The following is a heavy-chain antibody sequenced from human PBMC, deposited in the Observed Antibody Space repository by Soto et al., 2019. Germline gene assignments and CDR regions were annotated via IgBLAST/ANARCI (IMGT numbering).Heavy chain of an antibody. D-gene: IGHD5-12*01. J-gene: IGHJ4*02. Sequence: EVQLVESGGGLVQPGGSLRLSCAASGFTVSSNYMRWVRQAPGKGLEWVSVIYSGGSTYYEDSVKGRVTISRDNSQNTLYLQMTSLRAEDTAVYYCASSATTPGDYWGQGTLVTVSS. V-gene: IGHV3-66*01. CDR3: ASSATTPGDY. CDR2: IYSGGST. CDR1: GFTVSSNY.